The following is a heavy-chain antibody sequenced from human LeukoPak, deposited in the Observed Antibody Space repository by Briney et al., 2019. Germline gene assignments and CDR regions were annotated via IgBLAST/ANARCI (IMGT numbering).Heavy chain of an antibody. V-gene: IGHV3-30*02. CDR3: AKTWGTYYYDSSGWLDY. Sequence: GGSLRLSCAASGFTFSSYGMHWVRQAPGKGLEWVAFIRYNGSNKYYADSVKGRFTTSRDNSKNTLYLQMNSLRAEDTAVYYCAKTWGTYYYDSSGWLDYWGQGTLVTVSS. D-gene: IGHD3-22*01. CDR2: IRYNGSNK. J-gene: IGHJ4*02. CDR1: GFTFSSYG.